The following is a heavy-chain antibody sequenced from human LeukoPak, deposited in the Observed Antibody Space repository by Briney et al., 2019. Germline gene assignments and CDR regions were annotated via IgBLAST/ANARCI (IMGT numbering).Heavy chain of an antibody. D-gene: IGHD3-22*01. J-gene: IGHJ4*02. CDR1: GYTFTSYY. V-gene: IGHV1-46*01. Sequence: ASVKVSCKSSGYTFTSYYIHWVRQAPGQGLEWMGIISPSGGGTGYAQNFQGRVTMTRDTSTSTVYMELSSLRSDDTAVYYCATGYYDSSGYLLFDYWGQGTLVTVSS. CDR2: ISPSGGGT. CDR3: ATGYYDSSGYLLFDY.